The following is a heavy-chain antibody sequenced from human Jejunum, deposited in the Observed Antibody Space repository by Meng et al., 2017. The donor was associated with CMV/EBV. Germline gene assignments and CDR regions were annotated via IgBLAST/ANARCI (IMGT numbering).Heavy chain of an antibody. J-gene: IGHJ6*02. CDR1: GFTFSSYE. Sequence: GFTFSSYEMTWVRQAPGKGLEWVSYISSSGSTIYYADSVKGRFTISRDNSRNILFLQMAGLRAEDTALYYCARATFNDYYYHGMDVWGQGTTVTVSS. CDR2: ISSSGSTI. D-gene: IGHD5-24*01. CDR3: ARATFNDYYYHGMDV. V-gene: IGHV3-48*03.